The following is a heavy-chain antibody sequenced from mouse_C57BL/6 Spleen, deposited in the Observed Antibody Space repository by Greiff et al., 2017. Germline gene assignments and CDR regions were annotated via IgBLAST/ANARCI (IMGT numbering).Heavy chain of an antibody. Sequence: QVQLKQSGAELVKPGASVKISCKASGYAFSSYWMNWVKQRPGKGLEWIGQIYPGDGDTNYNGKFKGKATLTADKSSSTAYMQLSSLTSEDSAVYFCASSYYYGQYFDVWGTGTTVTVSS. CDR2: IYPGDGDT. CDR1: GYAFSSYW. CDR3: ASSYYYGQYFDV. D-gene: IGHD1-1*01. V-gene: IGHV1-80*01. J-gene: IGHJ1*03.